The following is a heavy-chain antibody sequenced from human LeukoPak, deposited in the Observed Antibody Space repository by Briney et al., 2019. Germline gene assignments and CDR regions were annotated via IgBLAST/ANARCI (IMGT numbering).Heavy chain of an antibody. D-gene: IGHD3-10*01. J-gene: IGHJ4*02. V-gene: IGHV3-21*01. CDR3: ARDYYGSGSLDY. Sequence: GRSLRLSCAASGFTFSSYSMNWVRQAPGKGMEWVSSISSSSSYIYYADSVKGRFTVSRDNAKNSLYLQMNSLRAEDTAVYYCARDYYGSGSLDYWGQGTLVTVSS. CDR2: ISSSSSYI. CDR1: GFTFSSYS.